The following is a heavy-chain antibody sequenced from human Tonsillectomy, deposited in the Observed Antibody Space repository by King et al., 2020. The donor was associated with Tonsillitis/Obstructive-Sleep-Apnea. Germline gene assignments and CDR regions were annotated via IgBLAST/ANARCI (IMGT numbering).Heavy chain of an antibody. Sequence: VQLVESGGGSVQPGGSLRLSCAASGFTFISYAMTWVRQAPGKGLEWVSSISDNGAGTHYADSVKGRFTISRDNSRNTLYLQMNSLRVDDTAVYYCAGGPAGADYYYMDGWGKGTTVTVSS. V-gene: IGHV3-23*04. CDR3: AGGPAGADYYYMDG. CDR2: ISDNGAGT. D-gene: IGHD7-27*01. CDR1: GFTFISYA. J-gene: IGHJ6*03.